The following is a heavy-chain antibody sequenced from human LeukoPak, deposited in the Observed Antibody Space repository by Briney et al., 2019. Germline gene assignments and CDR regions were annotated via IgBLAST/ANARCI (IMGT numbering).Heavy chain of an antibody. D-gene: IGHD2-8*01. CDR2: LNPNSGGT. CDR1: GHTFTAYL. V-gene: IGHV1-2*02. CDR3: ARDWPAYRNGFDS. Sequence: ASVKVSCKASGHTFTAYLLHWLLQAPGQGLEWIGWLNPNSGGTNYAQKFQGRVTMTRDTSISTAYMELNRLTSDDTAVYYCARDWPAYRNGFDSWGQGTLVTVPS. J-gene: IGHJ4*02.